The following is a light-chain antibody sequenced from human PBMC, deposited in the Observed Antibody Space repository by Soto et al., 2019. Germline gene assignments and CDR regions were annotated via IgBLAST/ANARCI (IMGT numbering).Light chain of an antibody. CDR2: GAS. CDR1: QSVSSSY. CDR3: QQYGSSPLT. Sequence: EMVLTQSPGTLSLSPGERATLSCRASQSVSSSYLAWYQQKPGQAPRLLIYGASSRATGIPDRFSGSGSGTDLTLTISRLEPEDFAVYYCQQYGSSPLTFGGGTKVEIK. V-gene: IGKV3-20*01. J-gene: IGKJ4*01.